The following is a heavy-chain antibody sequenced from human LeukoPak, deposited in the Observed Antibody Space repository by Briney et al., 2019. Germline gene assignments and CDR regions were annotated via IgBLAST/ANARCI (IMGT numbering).Heavy chain of an antibody. CDR1: GFTFSNYG. Sequence: GGSLRLSCAASGFTFSNYGMHWVRQAPGKGLEWVAVIWYDASKRYSADSVKGRFTISRDNSKNTLYLQMNSLTAEDTAVYYCARDRYGAILPLDYWGQGTLVTVSS. CDR3: ARDRYGAILPLDY. CDR2: IWYDASKR. J-gene: IGHJ4*02. V-gene: IGHV3-33*01. D-gene: IGHD4-17*01.